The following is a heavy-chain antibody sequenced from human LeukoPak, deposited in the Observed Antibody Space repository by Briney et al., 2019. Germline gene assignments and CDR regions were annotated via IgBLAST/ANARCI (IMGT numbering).Heavy chain of an antibody. Sequence: GGSLRLSCAASGLSFSSYAMHWVRQAPGKGLEWVSAISGSGGSTYYADSVKGRFTISRDNSKNTLYLQMNSLRAEDTAVYYCAESSYYDSSGYYREYYFDYWGQGTLVTVSS. D-gene: IGHD3-22*01. CDR1: GLSFSSYA. CDR3: AESSYYDSSGYYREYYFDY. J-gene: IGHJ4*02. CDR2: ISGSGGST. V-gene: IGHV3-23*01.